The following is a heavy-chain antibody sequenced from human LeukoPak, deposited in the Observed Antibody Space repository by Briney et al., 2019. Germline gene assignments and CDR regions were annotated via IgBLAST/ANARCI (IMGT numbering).Heavy chain of an antibody. CDR2: TSSDLNVK. V-gene: IGHV3-30-3*01. Sequence: GGSLRLSCAASGFTFSSYAIHWVRQAPGKGLEWVAVTSSDLNVKLYADSVKGRFTISRDNSRSTLYLQMNSLRPEDTAIYYCAREGYYGSGSPPSLYFDYWGQGTLVTVSP. J-gene: IGHJ4*02. D-gene: IGHD3-10*01. CDR3: AREGYYGSGSPPSLYFDY. CDR1: GFTFSSYA.